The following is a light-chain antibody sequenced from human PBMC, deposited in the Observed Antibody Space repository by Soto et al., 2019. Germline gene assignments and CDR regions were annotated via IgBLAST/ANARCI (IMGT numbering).Light chain of an antibody. J-gene: IGLJ3*02. V-gene: IGLV2-14*01. CDR2: EVT. Sequence: QSALTQPASVSGSPGQSITVSCTGTASDIGSYDYVSWYQHHPGKAPKLLIYEVTNRPSGVSYRFSGSKSDYTASLTISGRQHEDEGHYYCASYTGSTTRLVFGGGTKLTVL. CDR1: ASDIGSYDY. CDR3: ASYTGSTTRLV.